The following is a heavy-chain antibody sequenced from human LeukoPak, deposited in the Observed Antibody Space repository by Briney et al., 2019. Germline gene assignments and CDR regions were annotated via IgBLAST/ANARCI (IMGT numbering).Heavy chain of an antibody. V-gene: IGHV3-11*01. CDR2: ISSSGSTI. CDR1: GFTFSDYY. D-gene: IGHD6-13*01. CDR3: ASIAAVGTDYYYYGMDV. Sequence: GGSLRLSCAASGFTFSDYYMSWIRQAPGKGLEWVSYISSSGSTIYYADSVKGRFTISRDNAKNSLYLQMNSPRAEDTAVYYCASIAAVGTDYYYYGMDVWGQGTTVTVSS. J-gene: IGHJ6*02.